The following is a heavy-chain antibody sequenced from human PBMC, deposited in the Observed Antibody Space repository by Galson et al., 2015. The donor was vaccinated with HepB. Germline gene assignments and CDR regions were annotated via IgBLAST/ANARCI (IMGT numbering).Heavy chain of an antibody. CDR2: ISYDGSNK. Sequence: SLRLSCAASGFTFSGYALHWVRQAPGKGLEWVAVISYDGSNKYYEGSVTVRFTISRDNSENTLSLQMNSLRADDTAVYYCAGSITVFGVVTGTWGQGALVTVSS. J-gene: IGHJ5*02. CDR1: GFTFSGYA. V-gene: IGHV3-30-3*01. D-gene: IGHD3-3*01. CDR3: AGSITVFGVVTGT.